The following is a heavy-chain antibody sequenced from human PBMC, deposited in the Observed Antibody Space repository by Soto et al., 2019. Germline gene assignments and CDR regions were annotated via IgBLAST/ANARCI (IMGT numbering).Heavy chain of an antibody. CDR3: VKSDYVWGSYRMGAFDI. D-gene: IGHD3-16*02. CDR2: ISSNGGST. J-gene: IGHJ3*02. V-gene: IGHV3-64D*06. Sequence: GSLRLSCSASGFTFSSYAMHWVRQAPGKGLEYVSAISSNGGSTYYADSVKGRFTISRDNSKNTLYLQMSSLRAEDTAVYYCVKSDYVWGSYRMGAFDIWGQGTMVTVSS. CDR1: GFTFSSYA.